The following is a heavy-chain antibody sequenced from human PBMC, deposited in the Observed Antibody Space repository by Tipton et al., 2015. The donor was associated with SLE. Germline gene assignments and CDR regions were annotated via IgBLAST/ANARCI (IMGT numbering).Heavy chain of an antibody. J-gene: IGHJ4*02. CDR2: IYYSGST. D-gene: IGHD2-15*01. V-gene: IGHV4-59*12. Sequence: TLSLTCTVSGGSISSYYWSWIRQPPGKGLEWIGYIYYSGSTYYNPSLKSRVTISVDTSKNQFSLKLSSVTAADTAVYYCARAGYCSSGSCQGEFDYWGQGTLVTVSS. CDR1: GGSISSYY. CDR3: ARAGYCSSGSCQGEFDY.